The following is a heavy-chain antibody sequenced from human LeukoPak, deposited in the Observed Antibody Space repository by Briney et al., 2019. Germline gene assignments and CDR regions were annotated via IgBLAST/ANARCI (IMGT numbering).Heavy chain of an antibody. D-gene: IGHD2-21*01. CDR3: ARGRIAYYGMDV. Sequence: SQTLSLTCAISGDSVSSNSAAWNCIRQSPSRGLEGQGRTYYRSKWYNDYAVSVKSRITINPDTSKNQFSLQLNSVTPEDTAVYYCARGRIAYYGMDVWGQGTTVTVSS. CDR1: GDSVSSNSAA. J-gene: IGHJ6*02. CDR2: TYYRSKWYN. V-gene: IGHV6-1*01.